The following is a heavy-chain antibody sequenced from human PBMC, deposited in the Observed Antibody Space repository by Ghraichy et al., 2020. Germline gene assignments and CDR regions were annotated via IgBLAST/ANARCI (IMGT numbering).Heavy chain of an antibody. CDR1: GFTFSSYG. V-gene: IGHV3-33*08. D-gene: IGHD5-12*01. Sequence: GGSLRLSCAASGFTFSSYGMHWVRQAPGKGLEWVAVIWYDGSNKYYADSVKGRFTISRDNSKNTLYLQMNSLRAEDTAGYYCARHIVATVDYYYYGMDVWGQGTTVTVSS. CDR3: ARHIVATVDYYYYGMDV. J-gene: IGHJ6*02. CDR2: IWYDGSNK.